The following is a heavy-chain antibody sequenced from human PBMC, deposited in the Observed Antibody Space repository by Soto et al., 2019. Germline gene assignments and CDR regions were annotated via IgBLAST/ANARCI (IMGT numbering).Heavy chain of an antibody. D-gene: IGHD3-10*01. J-gene: IGHJ4*02. Sequence: SSETLSLTCAVSGASISSNKWWIWVRQPPGKGLEWIGGIYHSGSANYNPSLKSRVTISVDKSKNQFSLKLSSVTAADTAVYYCATRNDGSGSLDYWGQGALVTVSS. CDR1: GASISSNKW. V-gene: IGHV4-4*02. CDR2: IYHSGSA. CDR3: ATRNDGSGSLDY.